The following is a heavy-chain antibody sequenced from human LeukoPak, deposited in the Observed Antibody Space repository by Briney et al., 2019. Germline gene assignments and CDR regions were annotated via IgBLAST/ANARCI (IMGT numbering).Heavy chain of an antibody. CDR3: ARDIGVSVAATGTSYFYYYYMDV. V-gene: IGHV3-21*01. Sequence: RSGGSLRPSCAASGFTFRTSNMNWVRQAPGQGLEWVSSITSGSSYKYYADSVKGRFTISRDNAKNSLYLQMNSLRAEDTAVYYCARDIGVSVAATGTSYFYYYYMDVWGKGTTVTVSS. D-gene: IGHD6-13*01. CDR2: ITSGSSYK. J-gene: IGHJ6*03. CDR1: GFTFRTSN.